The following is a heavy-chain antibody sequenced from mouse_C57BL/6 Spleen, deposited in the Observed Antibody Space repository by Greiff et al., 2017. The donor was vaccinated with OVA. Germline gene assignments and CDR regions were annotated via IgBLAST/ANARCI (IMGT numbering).Heavy chain of an antibody. CDR3: ARGGLYGNYVNYAMDY. V-gene: IGHV1-81*01. D-gene: IGHD2-1*01. CDR1: GYTFTSYG. J-gene: IGHJ4*01. CDR2: IYPRSGNT. Sequence: VQLQQSGAELARPGASVKLSCKASGYTFTSYGISWVKQRTGQGLEWIGEIYPRSGNTYYNEKFKGKATLTADKSSSTAYMELRSLTSEDSAVYFCARGGLYGNYVNYAMDYWGQGTSVTVSS.